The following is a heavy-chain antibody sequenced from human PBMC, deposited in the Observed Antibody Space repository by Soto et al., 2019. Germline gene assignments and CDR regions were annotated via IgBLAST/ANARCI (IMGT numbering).Heavy chain of an antibody. Sequence: QVQLVESGGGVVQPERSLRLSCEASGFIFSSYGMHWVRQAPGKGLEWVAVVSHDGSNKKYVDSVEGRFTSSRDNSKNTLYRQMTSLRAEDTAVYYCARDTYYYSSSGYYIFDYWGQGPLVPVSS. CDR2: VSHDGSNK. CDR3: ARDTYYYSSSGYYIFDY. V-gene: IGHV3-30*03. CDR1: GFIFSSYG. J-gene: IGHJ4*02. D-gene: IGHD3-22*01.